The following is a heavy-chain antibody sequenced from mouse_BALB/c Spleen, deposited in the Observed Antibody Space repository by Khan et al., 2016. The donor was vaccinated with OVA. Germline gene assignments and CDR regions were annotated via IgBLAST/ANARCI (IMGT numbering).Heavy chain of an antibody. Sequence: EVELVESGGDLVKPGGSLKLSCAASGFTFSSYSMSWVRQTPDKRLEWVATISSGGDYTYYPDSVKGRFTLSRDNAKNTLYLQMSSLKSEDTARYYCASHLTGSFAYWGQGTLVTVSA. D-gene: IGHD4-1*01. CDR1: GFTFSSYS. J-gene: IGHJ3*01. CDR3: ASHLTGSFAY. V-gene: IGHV5-6*01. CDR2: ISSGGDYT.